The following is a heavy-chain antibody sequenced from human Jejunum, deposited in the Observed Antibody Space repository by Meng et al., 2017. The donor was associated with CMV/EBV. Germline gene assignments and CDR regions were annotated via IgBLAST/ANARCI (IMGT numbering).Heavy chain of an antibody. Sequence: ASGFTFSNSWLHWVRQAPGKGLVWVSRINGDGSSTAYADSVKGRFTISRDNAKNTLYLQMNSLRAEDTAVYYCARDARDYHGMDVWGQGTTVTVSS. D-gene: IGHD5-24*01. CDR2: INGDGSST. CDR1: GFTFSNSW. CDR3: ARDARDYHGMDV. V-gene: IGHV3-74*01. J-gene: IGHJ6*02.